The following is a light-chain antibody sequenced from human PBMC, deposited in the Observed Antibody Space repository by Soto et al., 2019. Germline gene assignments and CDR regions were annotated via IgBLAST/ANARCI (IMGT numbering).Light chain of an antibody. CDR2: GAS. V-gene: IGKV3-15*01. CDR3: QQYNNWWT. Sequence: EIVMTQSPATLSVSPGERATLSCRASQSVSNNLAWYQKKPGQAPRLLIYGASTRATDIPARFSGSGSGTDFTLTISSLQSEVFAFYYCQQYNNWWTFGQGTRVDIK. CDR1: QSVSNN. J-gene: IGKJ1*01.